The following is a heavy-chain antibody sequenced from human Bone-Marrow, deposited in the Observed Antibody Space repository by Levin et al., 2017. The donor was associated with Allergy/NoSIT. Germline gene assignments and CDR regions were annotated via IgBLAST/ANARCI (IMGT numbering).Heavy chain of an antibody. D-gene: IGHD3-3*01. CDR1: GFSFSTCA. CDR3: ASDRYRVTTFGEADRYYYYYYGMDV. CDR2: MSYDGTSK. Sequence: PGGSLRLSCAASGFSFSTCAMHWVRQAPGKGLEWVALMSYDGTSKYYADSVKGRFTISRDNSKNTLYLQMNSLRAEDTALYYCASDRYRVTTFGEADRYYYYYYGMDVWGQGTTVTVSS. J-gene: IGHJ6*02. V-gene: IGHV3-30-3*01.